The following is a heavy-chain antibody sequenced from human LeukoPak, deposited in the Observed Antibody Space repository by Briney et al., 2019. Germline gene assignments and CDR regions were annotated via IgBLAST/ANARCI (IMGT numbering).Heavy chain of an antibody. V-gene: IGHV3-33*06. CDR2: IWYDGSNK. J-gene: IGHJ4*02. CDR3: AKDRGWFGELLDDY. Sequence: RGSLRLSCAASGFTFSSYGMHWVRQAPGKGLEWVAVIWYDGSNKYYADSVKGRFTISRDNSKNTLYLQMNSLRAEDTAVYYCAKDRGWFGELLDDYWGQGTLVTVSS. D-gene: IGHD3-10*01. CDR1: GFTFSSYG.